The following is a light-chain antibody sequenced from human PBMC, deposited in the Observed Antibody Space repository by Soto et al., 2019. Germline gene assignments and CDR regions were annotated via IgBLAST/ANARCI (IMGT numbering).Light chain of an antibody. V-gene: IGKV3-11*01. J-gene: IGKJ4*01. CDR2: DAS. Sequence: EIVLTQSPATLSLSPGERATLSCRASQSVSSYLAWYQQKPGQAPRLLIYDASNRATGIPARCSGSGSGTDFTLTISSLEPEDFAVYYCQQRSNWPRLTFGGGTTVEIK. CDR3: QQRSNWPRLT. CDR1: QSVSSY.